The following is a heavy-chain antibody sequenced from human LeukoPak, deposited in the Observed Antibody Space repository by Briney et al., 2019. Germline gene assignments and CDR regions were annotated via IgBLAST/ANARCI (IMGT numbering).Heavy chain of an antibody. V-gene: IGHV3-7*01. D-gene: IGHD5-12*01. CDR1: GFTFSNYW. CDR2: INQDGSKE. Sequence: GGSLRLSCAASGFTFSNYWMTWVRQAPGKGLEWVAHINQDGSKEYYMDSVKARFTISRDNAKNPLSLQMNSLRAEDTAVYYCVRDGGVSGYDLLDYWGQGTLVTVSS. CDR3: VRDGGVSGYDLLDY. J-gene: IGHJ4*02.